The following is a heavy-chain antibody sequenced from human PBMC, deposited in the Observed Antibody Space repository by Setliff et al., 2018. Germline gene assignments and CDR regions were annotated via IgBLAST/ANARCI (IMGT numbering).Heavy chain of an antibody. J-gene: IGHJ4*02. D-gene: IGHD3-22*01. CDR1: GGAVSGFY. CDR3: ARSRYYDSSGNNYGLDY. CDR2: ISHNGRV. V-gene: IGHV4-34*01. Sequence: PSETLSLTCDIKGGAVSGFYWSWIRQTPGKDLEWIGEISHNGRVSSSPSLKSRVTISVGRAKNHFSLKLTPVTAADTAMYYCARSRYYDSSGNNYGLDYWGQGTLVTVSS.